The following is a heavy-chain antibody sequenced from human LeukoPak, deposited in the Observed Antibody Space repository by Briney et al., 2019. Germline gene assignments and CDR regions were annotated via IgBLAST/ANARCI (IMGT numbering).Heavy chain of an antibody. J-gene: IGHJ1*01. D-gene: IGHD3-22*01. CDR1: GYTLTELS. CDR2: FDPEDGET. CDR3: ATVPYYYDSSGYQVYFQH. Sequence: ASVKVSCKVSGYTLTELSIHWVRQAPGKGLEWMGGFDPEDGETIYAQRFQGRVTMTEDTSTDTAYMELSSLRSEDAAVYYCATVPYYYDSSGYQVYFQHWGQGTLVTVSS. V-gene: IGHV1-24*01.